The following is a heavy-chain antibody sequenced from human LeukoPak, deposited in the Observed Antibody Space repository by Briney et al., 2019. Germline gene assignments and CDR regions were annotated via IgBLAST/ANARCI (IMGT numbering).Heavy chain of an antibody. CDR3: ARVDFDWLPFDY. J-gene: IGHJ4*02. CDR2: IKQDGSEK. Sequence: GGSLRLSCAASGFTLSSYWMSWVRPAPGKGLEWVANIKQDGSEKYSVDSVKGRFTISRDNAKNSLYLQMNSLRAEDTAVYYCARVDFDWLPFDYWGQGTLVTVSS. D-gene: IGHD3-9*01. V-gene: IGHV3-7*01. CDR1: GFTLSSYW.